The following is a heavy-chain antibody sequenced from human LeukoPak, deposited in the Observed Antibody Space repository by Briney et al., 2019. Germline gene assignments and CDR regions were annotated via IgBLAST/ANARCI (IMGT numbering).Heavy chain of an antibody. CDR1: GGSISSYY. D-gene: IGHD3-22*01. CDR3: ARGLFYYDSSGYYSAFDY. CDR2: IYYSGST. J-gene: IGHJ4*02. V-gene: IGHV4-59*08. Sequence: SETLSLTCTVSGGSISSYYWSWIRQPPGKGLEWIGYIYYSGSTNYNPSLKSRVTISVDTSKNQFSLKLSSVTAADTAVYYCARGLFYYDSSGYYSAFDYWGQGTLVTVSS.